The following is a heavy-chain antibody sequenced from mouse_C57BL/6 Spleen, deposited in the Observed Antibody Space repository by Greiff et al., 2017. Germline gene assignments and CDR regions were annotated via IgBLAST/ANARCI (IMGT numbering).Heavy chain of an antibody. D-gene: IGHD2-4*01. J-gene: IGHJ4*01. CDR1: GFTFSSYA. CDR2: ISDGGSYT. CDR3: TRDDYDWVYYAMYY. Sequence: EVQLVESGGGLVKPGGSLKLSCAASGFTFSSYAMSWVRQTPETRLGWVATISDGGSYTYYPDNVKGRFTISRDNAKNNLYLQMSHLKSEDTAMYYCTRDDYDWVYYAMYYWGQGTSVTVSS. V-gene: IGHV5-4*01.